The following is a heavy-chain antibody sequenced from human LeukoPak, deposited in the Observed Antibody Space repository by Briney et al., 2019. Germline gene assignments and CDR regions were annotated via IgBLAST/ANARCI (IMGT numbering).Heavy chain of an antibody. D-gene: IGHD5-12*01. V-gene: IGHV4-34*01. CDR2: INHSGST. CDR1: GGSFSGYY. J-gene: IGHJ4*02. Sequence: SETLSLTCAVYGGSFSGYYWSWIRQPPGKGLEWIGEINHSGSTNYNPSLKSRVTISVDTSKNQFSLKLSSVTAADTAVYYCAVGLRGYSGYVPDYWGQGTLVTVSS. CDR3: AVGLRGYSGYVPDY.